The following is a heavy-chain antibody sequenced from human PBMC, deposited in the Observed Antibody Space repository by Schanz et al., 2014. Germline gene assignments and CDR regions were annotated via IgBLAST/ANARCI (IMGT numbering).Heavy chain of an antibody. J-gene: IGHJ3*02. CDR1: GYTFTSYS. CDR2: ISAYNGHT. D-gene: IGHD2-2*01. Sequence: QVQLVQSGAEVKKPGASVKVSCKASGYTFTSYSIHWVRQAPGQGLEWMGWISAYNGHTDYAQKLQGRVTLTTDTSTSTAYMELSSLRYEDTALYYCARGTMPGTCEIWGQGTMVTVSS. CDR3: ARGTMPGTCEI. V-gene: IGHV1-3*01.